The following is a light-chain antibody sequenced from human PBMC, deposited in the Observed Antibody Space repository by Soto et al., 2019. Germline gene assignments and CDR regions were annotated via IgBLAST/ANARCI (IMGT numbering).Light chain of an antibody. CDR2: AAS. J-gene: IGKJ5*01. Sequence: EIVMTQSPATLSVSPVEIAILSFMASQSISINLAWHQQKPGAAPRLLIYAASNRATGVPARFSGSWSGTEFTLTSSILHSDDFAVYCQQHYNNWCTFGQGTRLEIK. CDR3: QHYNNWCT. V-gene: IGKV3-15*01. CDR1: QSISIN.